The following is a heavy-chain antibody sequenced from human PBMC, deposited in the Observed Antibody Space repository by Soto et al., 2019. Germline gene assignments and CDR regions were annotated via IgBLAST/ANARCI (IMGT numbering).Heavy chain of an antibody. CDR1: GGSFSGYY. CDR3: ASRIAVADYYMDV. D-gene: IGHD6-19*01. Sequence: SETLSLTCAVYGGSFSGYYWSWIRQPPGKGLEWIGEINHSGSTNYNPSLKSRVTISVDTSKNQFSLKLSSVTAADTAVYYCASRIAVADYYMDVWGKGTTVTVSS. V-gene: IGHV4-34*01. J-gene: IGHJ6*03. CDR2: INHSGST.